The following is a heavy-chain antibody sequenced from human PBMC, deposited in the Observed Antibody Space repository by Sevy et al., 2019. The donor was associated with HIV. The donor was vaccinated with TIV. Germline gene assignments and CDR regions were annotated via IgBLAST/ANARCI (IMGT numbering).Heavy chain of an antibody. J-gene: IGHJ3*02. CDR2: IYAGGST. CDR3: ATHASDYDSTGNLERDAFDI. CDR1: GFTVSSNY. Sequence: GGSLRLSCAASGFTVSSNYMSWVRQAPGKGLEWVSVIYAGGSTYYADSVKGRFTISRDNSKNTLYLSMNSLRAEDTAVYYCATHASDYDSTGNLERDAFDIWGQGTMVTVSS. D-gene: IGHD3-22*01. V-gene: IGHV3-53*01.